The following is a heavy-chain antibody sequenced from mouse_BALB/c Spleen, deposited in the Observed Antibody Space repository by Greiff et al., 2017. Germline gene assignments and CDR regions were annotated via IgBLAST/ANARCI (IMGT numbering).Heavy chain of an antibody. V-gene: IGHV2-9-2*01. CDR3: VRAHYYGSSYAMDY. J-gene: IGHJ4*01. D-gene: IGHD1-1*01. Sequence: VQGVESGPGLVAPSQSLSITCTVSGFSLTSYDISWIRQPPGKGLEWLGVIWTGGGTNYNSAFMSRLSISKDNSKSQVFLKMNSLQTDDTAIYYCVRAHYYGSSYAMDYWGQGTSVTVSS. CDR2: IWTGGGT. CDR1: GFSLTSYD.